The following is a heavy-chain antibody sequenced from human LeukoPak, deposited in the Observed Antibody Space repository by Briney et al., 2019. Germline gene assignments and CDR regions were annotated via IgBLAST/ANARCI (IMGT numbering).Heavy chain of an antibody. D-gene: IGHD3-3*01. Sequence: GGSLRLSCAVSGFTFSNYAMSWVRQAPGKGLECVSSISGSGDNTYYADSVKGRFTISRDNSKNTLFLQMNSLRAEDTAVYYCARDRTTDFWSGYYTNYFDYWGQGALVTVSS. CDR2: ISGSGDNT. J-gene: IGHJ4*02. CDR1: GFTFSNYA. CDR3: ARDRTTDFWSGYYTNYFDY. V-gene: IGHV3-23*01.